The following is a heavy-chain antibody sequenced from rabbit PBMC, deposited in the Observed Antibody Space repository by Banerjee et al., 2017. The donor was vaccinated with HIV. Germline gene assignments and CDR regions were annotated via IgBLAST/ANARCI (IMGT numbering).Heavy chain of an antibody. CDR2: IDTSSGNT. CDR1: GFSFSISYY. CDR3: ARGYAGVGYAPYFNL. J-gene: IGHJ4*01. Sequence: QSLEESGGDLVKPGASLTLTCTASGFSFSISYYMCWVRQAPGKGLEWIACIDTSSGNTYYASWAKGRFTISKTSSTTVTLQMTSLTAADTATYFCARGYAGVGYAPYFNLWGPGTLVTVS. V-gene: IGHV1S40*01. D-gene: IGHD4-2*01.